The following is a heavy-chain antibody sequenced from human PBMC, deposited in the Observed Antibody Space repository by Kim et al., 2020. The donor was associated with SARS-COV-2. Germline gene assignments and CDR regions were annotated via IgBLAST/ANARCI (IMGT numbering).Heavy chain of an antibody. V-gene: IGHV4-39*01. CDR3: ARSSLIAVAGIYVY. D-gene: IGHD6-19*01. J-gene: IGHJ4*02. Sequence: NPPLKSRVTISVDTSKNQFSLKLSSVTAADTAVYYCARSSLIAVAGIYVYWGQGTLVTVSS.